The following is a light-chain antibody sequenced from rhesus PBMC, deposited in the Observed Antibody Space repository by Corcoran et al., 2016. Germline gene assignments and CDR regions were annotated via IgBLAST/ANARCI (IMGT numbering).Light chain of an antibody. J-gene: IGKJ2*01. CDR3: LQHNSYPYS. CDR1: QGISSY. Sequence: DIQMTQSPSSLSASVGDTVTITCRASQGISSYLNWFQPKPGKAPKLLIYAASSLELGVPSRFSGSGSGTEFTLTISSLQPEDFAAYYCLQHNSYPYSFGQGTKVEIK. V-gene: IGKV1-28*01. CDR2: AAS.